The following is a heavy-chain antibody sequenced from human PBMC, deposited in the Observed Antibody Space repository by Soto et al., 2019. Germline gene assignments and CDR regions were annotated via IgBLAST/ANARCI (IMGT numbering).Heavy chain of an antibody. CDR1: GGTFSSYI. D-gene: IGHD3-10*01. CDR3: ATGGGGNWFDP. V-gene: IGHV1-69*08. CDR2: IIPILGTV. Sequence: QVQLVQSGAEVKKPGSSVKVSCKASGGTFSSYIITWVRQAPGQGLEWMGRIIPILGTVNYAQKFQGRVTITADTATSTAYMSLSSLRSEDTAVYSLATGGGGNWFDPWGQGTLVTVSS. J-gene: IGHJ5*02.